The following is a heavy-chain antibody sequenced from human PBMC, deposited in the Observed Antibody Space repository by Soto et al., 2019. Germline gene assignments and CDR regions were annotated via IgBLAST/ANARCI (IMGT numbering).Heavy chain of an antibody. CDR3: ARDSYRYSSSWYGSYFDY. CDR2: ISYDGSNK. V-gene: IGHV3-30-3*01. J-gene: IGHJ4*02. CDR1: GFTFSSYA. Sequence: VGSLRLSCAASGFTFSSYAMHWVRQAPGKGLEWVAVISYDGSNKYYADSVKGRFTISRDNSKNTLYLQMNSLRAEDTAVYYCARDSYRYSSSWYGSYFDYWGQGTLVTVSS. D-gene: IGHD6-13*01.